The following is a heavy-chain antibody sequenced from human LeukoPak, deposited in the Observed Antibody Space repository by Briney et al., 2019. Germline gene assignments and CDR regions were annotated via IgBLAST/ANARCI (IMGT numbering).Heavy chain of an antibody. Sequence: PGGSLRLSCAASGFTVSSNYMSWVRQAPGKGLEWVSVIYSGGSTYYADSVKGRFTISRDNSKNTLYLQMNSLRAEDTAVYYCARDLAIFGVVIKMGYYMDVWGKGTTVTVSS. J-gene: IGHJ6*03. CDR3: ARDLAIFGVVIKMGYYMDV. V-gene: IGHV3-53*01. CDR1: GFTVSSNY. CDR2: IYSGGST. D-gene: IGHD3-3*01.